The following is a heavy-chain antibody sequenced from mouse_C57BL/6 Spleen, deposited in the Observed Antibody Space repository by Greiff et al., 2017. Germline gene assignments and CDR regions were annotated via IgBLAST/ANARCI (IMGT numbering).Heavy chain of an antibody. V-gene: IGHV1-5*01. CDR1: GYTFTSYW. CDR3: TRTPSPLRSWYFDV. Sequence: EVQLQQSGTVLARPGASVKMSCKTSGYTFTSYWMHWVKQRPGQGLEWIGAIYPGNSDTSYNQKFKGKAKLTAVTSASTAYMELSSLTNKDSAVYYCTRTPSPLRSWYFDVWGTGTTVTVSS. J-gene: IGHJ1*03. CDR2: IYPGNSDT. D-gene: IGHD1-1*01.